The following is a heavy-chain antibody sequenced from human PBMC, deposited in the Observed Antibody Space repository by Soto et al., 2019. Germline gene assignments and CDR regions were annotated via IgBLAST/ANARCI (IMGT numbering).Heavy chain of an antibody. CDR1: GYSFTSYW. D-gene: IGHD4-17*01. CDR3: ANLSTTVTTYYYYYGMDV. CDR2: IYPGDSDT. J-gene: IGHJ6*04. V-gene: IGHV5-51*01. Sequence: PGESLKISCRGSGYSFTSYWIGWWRQMPGKGLEWMGIIYPGDSDTRYSPSFQGQVTISADKSISTAYLRGSSLRASDTAMYYGANLSTTVTTYYYYYGMDVWGKGTTVTVSS.